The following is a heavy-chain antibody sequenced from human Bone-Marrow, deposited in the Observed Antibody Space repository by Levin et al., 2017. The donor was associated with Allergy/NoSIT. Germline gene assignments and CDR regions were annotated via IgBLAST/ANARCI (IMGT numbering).Heavy chain of an antibody. D-gene: IGHD2-8*02. CDR3: AKPSRGRGGQPHVVYYFDY. CDR2: ISYDGSNK. CDR1: GFTFSSYG. J-gene: IGHJ4*02. Sequence: GESLKISCAASGFTFSSYGMHWVRQAPGKGLEWVAVISYDGSNKYYADSVKGRFTISRDNSKNTLYLQMNSLRAEDTAVYYCAKPSRGRGGQPHVVYYFDYWGQGTLVTVSS. V-gene: IGHV3-30*18.